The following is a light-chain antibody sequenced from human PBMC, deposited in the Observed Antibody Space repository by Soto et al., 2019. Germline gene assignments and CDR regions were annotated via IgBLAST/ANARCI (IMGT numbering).Light chain of an antibody. CDR1: SSDIGGYKY. V-gene: IGLV2-14*01. CDR2: EVN. J-gene: IGLJ3*02. Sequence: QSARAQPASVSGSPGQSITISCTGTSSDIGGYKYVSWYQHHQGKAPKLVIYEVNNRPSGISNRFSGSKSDNTASLTISGLQTEDEADYYCNSYTGSNTWVFGGGTKLTVL. CDR3: NSYTGSNTWV.